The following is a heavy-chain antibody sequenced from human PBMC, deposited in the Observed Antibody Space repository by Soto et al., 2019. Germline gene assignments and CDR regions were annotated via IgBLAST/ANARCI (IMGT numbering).Heavy chain of an antibody. Sequence: ASVKVSCKASGDTFTTYDINWVRQATGHGLEWMGWINPNSGNIGYAQRFQGRVTMTRDTAIRTAYMEVSSLRSDDTAVYYCAKESQWLVWDYFDYWGQGTLVTVSS. CDR2: INPNSGNI. CDR1: GDTFTTYD. CDR3: AKESQWLVWDYFDY. J-gene: IGHJ4*02. V-gene: IGHV1-8*01. D-gene: IGHD6-19*01.